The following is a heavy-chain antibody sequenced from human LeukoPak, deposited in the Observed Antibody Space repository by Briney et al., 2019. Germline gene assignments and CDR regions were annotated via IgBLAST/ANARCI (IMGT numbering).Heavy chain of an antibody. Sequence: PGGSLRLSCAASGFTFSSYAMHWVRQAPGKGLEWVAVISYDGSNKYYADSVKGRFTISRDNSKNTLYLQMNSLRAEDTAVYYCARAEAVAGRRGFDYWGQGTLVTVSP. D-gene: IGHD6-19*01. CDR3: ARAEAVAGRRGFDY. J-gene: IGHJ4*02. CDR1: GFTFSSYA. CDR2: ISYDGSNK. V-gene: IGHV3-30*04.